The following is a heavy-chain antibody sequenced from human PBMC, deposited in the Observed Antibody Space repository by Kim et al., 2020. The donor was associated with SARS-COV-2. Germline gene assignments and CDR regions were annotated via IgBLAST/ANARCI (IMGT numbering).Heavy chain of an antibody. CDR2: IYYSGST. CDR3: ARFLSGRYPIDY. V-gene: IGHV4-31*03. Sequence: SETLSLTCTVSGGSINRGGYYWSWIRQHPGKGLEWFGYIYYSGSTYYNPSLKSRVIISVYTSKNQFSLNLSSVTAADPAVYYCARFLSGRYPIDYWGQGTLVTVSS. J-gene: IGHJ4*02. CDR1: GGSINRGGYY. D-gene: IGHD3-10*01.